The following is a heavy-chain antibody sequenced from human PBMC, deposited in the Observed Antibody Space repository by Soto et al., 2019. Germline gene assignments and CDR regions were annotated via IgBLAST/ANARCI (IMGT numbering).Heavy chain of an antibody. CDR2: ISAYNGNT. Sequence: ASVKVSCKASGYTFTSYGISWVRQAPGQGLEWMGWISAYNGNTNYAQKLQGRVTMTTDTSTSTAYMELRSLRSDDTVVYYCARERRSGYSGHDGFDPWGQGTLVTVSS. CDR1: GYTFTSYG. V-gene: IGHV1-18*01. CDR3: ARERRSGYSGHDGFDP. D-gene: IGHD5-12*01. J-gene: IGHJ5*02.